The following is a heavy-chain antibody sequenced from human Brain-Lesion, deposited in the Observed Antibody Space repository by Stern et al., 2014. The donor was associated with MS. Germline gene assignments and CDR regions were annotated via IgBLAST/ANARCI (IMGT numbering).Heavy chain of an antibody. V-gene: IGHV3-7*01. CDR2: IKSDGREK. CDR3: ARGVDP. CDR1: GFRFSNYW. J-gene: IGHJ5*02. Sequence: VQLVQSGGGLVQPGGSLRLSCAASGFRFSNYWMSWVRQAPGKGPEWVANIKSDGREKLYVDSVKGRFTISRDNAKNSLYLQMNSLRAEDTAVYYCARGVDPLGQGTLVTVSS.